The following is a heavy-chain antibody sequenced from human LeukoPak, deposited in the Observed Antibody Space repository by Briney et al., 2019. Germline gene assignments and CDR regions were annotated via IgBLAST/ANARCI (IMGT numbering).Heavy chain of an antibody. CDR1: GGSVSSGSYY. J-gene: IGHJ4*02. V-gene: IGHV4-61*01. Sequence: SETLSLTCTVSGGSVSSGSYYWSLMRQPPGKGLEWIGYIYYSGSTNYNPSLKSRVTISVDTSKNQFSLKLSSVTAADTAVYYCATIGYFDYWGQGTLVTVSS. CDR2: IYYSGST. D-gene: IGHD3-22*01. CDR3: ATIGYFDY.